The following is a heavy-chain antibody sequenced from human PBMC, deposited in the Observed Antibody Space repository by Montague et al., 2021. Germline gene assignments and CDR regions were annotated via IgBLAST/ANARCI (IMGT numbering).Heavy chain of an antibody. D-gene: IGHD3-10*01. V-gene: IGHV6-1*01. CDR3: AREGVGDLLFSFDS. CDR2: TYYRSTWYT. J-gene: IGHJ4*02. CDR1: GDSVSNNSAA. Sequence: CAISGDSVSNNSAAWNWIRESPSRGREWLGRTYYRSTWYTDYAVXVKGRIAINPDTSKNQFSLQLNSVTPEDTAVYYCAREGVGDLLFSFDSWGQGTLVTVSS.